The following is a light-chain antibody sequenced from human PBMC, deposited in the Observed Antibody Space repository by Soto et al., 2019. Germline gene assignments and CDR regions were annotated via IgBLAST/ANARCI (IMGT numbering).Light chain of an antibody. CDR1: QVISNY. CDR2: AAS. J-gene: IGKJ4*01. V-gene: IGKV1-9*01. CDR3: QQFSSYPLT. Sequence: DVKLTQSPSFLSASVGDRVTITCRASQVISNYLVWYQQKPGQAPKLLIYAASTLQSGVPSRFSGSGFGTDFTLTISSLQPEDCATYYCQQFSSYPLTFGGGTKVEIK.